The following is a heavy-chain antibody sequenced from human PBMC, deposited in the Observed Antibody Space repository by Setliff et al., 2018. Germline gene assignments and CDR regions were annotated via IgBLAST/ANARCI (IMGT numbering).Heavy chain of an antibody. V-gene: IGHV1-46*01. CDR2: INSSGGSA. CDR1: GYAFINFY. J-gene: IGHJ3*02. CDR3: ARGRMRGSCSGPSCTYDPFDI. Sequence: ASVKVSCKASGYAFINFYMYWVRQAPGQGLEWMGIINSSGGSASYAPQFQGRITMTRDTSTNTVYMELSSLKSNDTAVYYCARGRMRGSCSGPSCTYDPFDIWGQGTPVTVSS. D-gene: IGHD2-2*01.